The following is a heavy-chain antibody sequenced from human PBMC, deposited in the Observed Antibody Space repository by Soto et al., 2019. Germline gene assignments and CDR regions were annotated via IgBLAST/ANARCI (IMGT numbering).Heavy chain of an antibody. Sequence: QITLKESGPPLVNPTQTLTLTCTFSGFSLSTSGVGVGWIRQPPGKALEWLALIDWDEDMRYSPSLKSRLTITRYPSNSQLVLTMTKMDPVDTATYHCARRPIYCSGGSWYWGQWDYCVYLGQGSLVTVSS. CDR3: ARRPIYCSGGSWYWGQWDYCVY. D-gene: IGHD2-15*01. CDR1: GFSLSTSGVG. V-gene: IGHV2-5*02. J-gene: IGHJ4*02. CDR2: IDWDEDM.